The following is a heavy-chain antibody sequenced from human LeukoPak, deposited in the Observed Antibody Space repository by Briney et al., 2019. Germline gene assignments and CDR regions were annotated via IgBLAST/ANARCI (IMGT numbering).Heavy chain of an antibody. J-gene: IGHJ6*04. CDR3: ATQSRAIISSYGWYYYYYFVMDV. CDR1: GYTLTELS. V-gene: IGHV1-24*01. Sequence: GASVKVSCKVSGYTLTELSMHWVRQATGQGLEWMGGFDPEDGETIYAQKFQGRVTMTEDTSTDTAYMELSSLRSEDTAVYYCATQSRAIISSYGWYYYYYFVMDVGGEGTTVSVST. D-gene: IGHD6-19*01. CDR2: FDPEDGET.